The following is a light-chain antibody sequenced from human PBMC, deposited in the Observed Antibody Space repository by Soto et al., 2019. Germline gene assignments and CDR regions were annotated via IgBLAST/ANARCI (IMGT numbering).Light chain of an antibody. CDR3: SSYRNSNTRQVV. V-gene: IGLV2-14*01. CDR1: SSDVGGYNY. Sequence: QSALTQPASVSGSPGQSITISCTGTSSDVGGYNYVSWYQQHPGKAPNFMIYDVSNRPSGVSNRCSGSKSGNTASLTISGLQAEDEADYYCSSYRNSNTRQVVFGTGTKVTVL. CDR2: DVS. J-gene: IGLJ1*01.